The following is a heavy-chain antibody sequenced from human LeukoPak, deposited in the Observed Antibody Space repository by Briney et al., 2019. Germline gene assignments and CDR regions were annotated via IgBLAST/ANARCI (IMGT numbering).Heavy chain of an antibody. D-gene: IGHD3-9*01. CDR3: ASRVLRYFDPLMDAFDI. V-gene: IGHV1-8*01. CDR2: MNPNSGNT. Sequence: ASVKVSCKASGYTFTSYDINWVRQATGQGLEWMGWMNPNSGNTGYAQKFQGRVTMTRNTSISTAYMELSSLRSEDTAVYYCASRVLRYFDPLMDAFDIWGQGTMVTVSS. J-gene: IGHJ3*02. CDR1: GYTFTSYD.